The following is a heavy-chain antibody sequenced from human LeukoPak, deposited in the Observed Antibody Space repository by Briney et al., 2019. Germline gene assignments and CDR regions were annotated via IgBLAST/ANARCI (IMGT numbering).Heavy chain of an antibody. Sequence: SATLSLTCTVSGYSISSGYYWGWIRPPPGKRLEWVGSIRSSGNTYYNPTLKSRVTISVDTSKNQFSLNLTSVTAADAAVYYCARDLGYSGFDWAPWGQETLVTVSS. CDR3: ARDLGYSGFDWAP. CDR1: GYSISSGYY. CDR2: IRSSGNT. D-gene: IGHD5-12*01. V-gene: IGHV4-38-2*02. J-gene: IGHJ5*02.